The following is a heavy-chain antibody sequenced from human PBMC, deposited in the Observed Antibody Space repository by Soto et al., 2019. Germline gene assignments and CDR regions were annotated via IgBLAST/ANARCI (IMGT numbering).Heavy chain of an antibody. V-gene: IGHV3-23*01. CDR2: ISGSGGST. Sequence: GGSLRLSCAASGFTFSSYAMSWVRQAPGKGLEWVSAISGSGGSTYYADSVKGRFTISRDNSKNTLYLQMNSLRAEDTAVYYCAKVIVLMVYAATCFDYWGQGTLVTVSS. CDR3: AKVIVLMVYAATCFDY. CDR1: GFTFSSYA. J-gene: IGHJ4*02. D-gene: IGHD2-8*01.